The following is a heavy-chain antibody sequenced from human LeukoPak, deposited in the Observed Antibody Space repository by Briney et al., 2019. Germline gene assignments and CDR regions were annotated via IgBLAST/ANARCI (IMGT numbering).Heavy chain of an antibody. J-gene: IGHJ3*02. CDR3: ARGGEASYYYDSSGYQHDAFDI. D-gene: IGHD3-22*01. CDR2: IYYSGST. V-gene: IGHV4-59*13. Sequence: SETLSRTCNVSGGSISSYYWSWIRQPPGNGLEWLGYIYYSGSTNYNPSLKSRVTISVDTSKNQFSLKLSSVTAADTAVYYCARGGEASYYYDSSGYQHDAFDIWGQGTMVTVSS. CDR1: GGSISSYY.